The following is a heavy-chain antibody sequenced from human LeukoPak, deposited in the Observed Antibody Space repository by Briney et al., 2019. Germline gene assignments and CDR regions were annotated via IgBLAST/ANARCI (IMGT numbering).Heavy chain of an antibody. CDR2: ITSRSIT. CDR1: GFIFSHYG. Sequence: GGSLRLSCATSGFIFSHYGMNWVRQAPGKGLEWVSGITSRSITYYADSVKGRFTISRDNSKNMVWLQVNSPTVEDTATYYCAKDGNWARFEDWGQGTLVTVSS. V-gene: IGHV3-23*01. D-gene: IGHD7-27*01. J-gene: IGHJ4*02. CDR3: AKDGNWARFED.